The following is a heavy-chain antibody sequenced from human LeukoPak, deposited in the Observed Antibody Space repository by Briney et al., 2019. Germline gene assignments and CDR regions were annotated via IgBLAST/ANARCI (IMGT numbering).Heavy chain of an antibody. CDR2: ISAYNGNT. CDR3: VSRRKGRAYDI. V-gene: IGHV1-18*01. Sequence: ASVKVSCKASGYAFTSYGISWVRQAPGQGLEWMGWISAYNGNTNYAQKLQGRVTMTRNTSISTAYMELSSLTSDDTAVYFCVSRRKGRAYDIWGQGTMVTVSS. CDR1: GYAFTSYG. J-gene: IGHJ3*02.